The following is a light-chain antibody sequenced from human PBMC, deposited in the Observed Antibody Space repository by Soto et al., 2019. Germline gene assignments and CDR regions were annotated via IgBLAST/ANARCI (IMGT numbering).Light chain of an antibody. CDR2: RDT. Sequence: SYELTQPLSVSVALGQTARITCGGNNIGSKNVHWYRQKPGQAPVLVMYRDTNRPSGIPERFSGSNSGNTATLTISRAEAGDEGDYYCQVWDSSTVVFGTGTKVTVL. CDR3: QVWDSSTVV. V-gene: IGLV3-9*01. CDR1: NIGSKN. J-gene: IGLJ1*01.